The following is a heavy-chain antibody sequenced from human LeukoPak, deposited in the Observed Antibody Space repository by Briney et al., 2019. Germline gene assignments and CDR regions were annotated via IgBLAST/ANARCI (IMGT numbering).Heavy chain of an antibody. CDR2: IIPIFGTA. CDR3: ARSGYYDILTGPENDAFDI. Sequence: ASVKVPCKASGGTFSSYAISWVRQAPGQGLEWMGGIIPIFGTANYAQKFQGRVTITADESTSTAYMELSSLRSEDTAVYYCARSGYYDILTGPENDAFDIWGQGTMVTVSS. V-gene: IGHV1-69*13. D-gene: IGHD3-9*01. CDR1: GGTFSSYA. J-gene: IGHJ3*02.